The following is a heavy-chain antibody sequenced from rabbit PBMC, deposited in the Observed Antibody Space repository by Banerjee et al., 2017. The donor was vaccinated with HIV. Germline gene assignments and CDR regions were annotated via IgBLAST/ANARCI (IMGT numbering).Heavy chain of an antibody. V-gene: IGHV1S47*01. CDR1: GFDFSSYG. D-gene: IGHD2-1*01. J-gene: IGHJ4*01. Sequence: QEQLVESGGGLVQPEGSLTLTCTASGFDFSSYGVSWVRQAPGKGLEWIGYIDTVFGSTYYATWVNGRFTISSHNAQNTLYLQLNSLTAADTATYFCARPLATMTMALYLWGQGTLVTVS. CDR3: ARPLATMTMALYL. CDR2: IDTVFGST.